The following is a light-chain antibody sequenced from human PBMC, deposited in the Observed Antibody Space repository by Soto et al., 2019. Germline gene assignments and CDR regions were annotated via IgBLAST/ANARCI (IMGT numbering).Light chain of an antibody. J-gene: IGKJ1*01. V-gene: IGKV3-15*01. CDR1: QTINNN. Sequence: DIVLTQSPATLSVSPGDSATLSCRASQTINNNVAWYQLKDGQVPRLVIYGESTRATDIPDRFSGSGSGTELTLTISRLQSEDFAEYHCQKYNNWPQTCGQGTKVDIK. CDR3: QKYNNWPQT. CDR2: GES.